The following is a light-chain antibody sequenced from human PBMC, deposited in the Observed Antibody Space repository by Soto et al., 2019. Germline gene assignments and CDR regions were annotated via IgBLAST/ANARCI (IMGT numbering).Light chain of an antibody. CDR2: EVS. Sequence: QSVLTQHPSASGSPGKSVTISCTGTSSDVGGYNYVSWYQQHPGKAPKLMIYEVSKRPSGVHDRFSGSKPRNTASLTVSGLQAEDESDYYRSSYAGSKNLHYVFGTSTKLTVL. J-gene: IGLJ1*01. CDR3: SSYAGSKNLHYV. V-gene: IGLV2-8*01. CDR1: SSDVGGYNY.